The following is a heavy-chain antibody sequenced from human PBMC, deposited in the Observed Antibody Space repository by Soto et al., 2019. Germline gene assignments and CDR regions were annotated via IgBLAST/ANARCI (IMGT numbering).Heavy chain of an antibody. J-gene: IGHJ5*02. Sequence: QVQLQESGPGLVKPSETLSLTCTVSGASLTIGNHYWSWIRQPPRKGLEWIGYISYNAYTNYNPSLKSRVTISADMSKNQFSLSLSSVTAADTAVYYCARVRYFAPDPWGQGTLVTVSS. CDR2: ISYNAYT. D-gene: IGHD3-9*01. CDR1: GASLTIGNHY. V-gene: IGHV4-61*01. CDR3: ARVRYFAPDP.